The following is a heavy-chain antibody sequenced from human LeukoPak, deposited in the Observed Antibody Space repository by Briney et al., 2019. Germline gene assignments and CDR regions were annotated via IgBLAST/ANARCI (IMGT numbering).Heavy chain of an antibody. CDR1: GGSISSSNW. V-gene: IGHV4-4*02. CDR3: TREYGFMTTVFHAFDI. D-gene: IGHD4-17*01. J-gene: IGHJ3*02. CDR2: VYYSGNT. Sequence: PSETLSLTCAVSGGSISSSNWWSWIRQPPGKGLEWIGSVYYSGNTYYNSSLKSRVTISVDTSKNRFSLKLSSVTAADTAIYYCTREYGFMTTVFHAFDIWGQGTMVTVSS.